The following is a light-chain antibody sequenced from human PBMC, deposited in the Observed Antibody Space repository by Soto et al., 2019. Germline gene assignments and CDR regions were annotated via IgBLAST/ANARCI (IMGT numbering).Light chain of an antibody. CDR2: GAS. V-gene: IGKV3D-20*02. CDR3: QHRFSWPPA. J-gene: IGKJ1*01. CDR1: QSISFSY. Sequence: EIVLTQSPGTLSLPPGERATLSCRASQSISFSYLAWYQQKPGQAPRLLIYGASTRATGIPARFSGSGSGTDFTLTISGLEPEDFAVYYCQHRFSWPPAFGQGTKVDIK.